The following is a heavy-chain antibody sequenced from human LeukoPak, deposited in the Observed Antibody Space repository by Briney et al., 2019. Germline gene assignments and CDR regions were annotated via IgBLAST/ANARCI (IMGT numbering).Heavy chain of an antibody. CDR3: ARVVMDYDSSSYYSRYFQH. V-gene: IGHV4-34*01. CDR2: INHSGST. D-gene: IGHD3-22*01. Sequence: SETLSLTCTVSGGSISSYYWSWIRQPPGKGLEWIGEINHSGSTNYNPSLKSRVTISVDTSKNQFSLKLYSVTAADTAVYYCARVVMDYDSSSYYSRYFQHWGQGTLVTVSS. J-gene: IGHJ1*01. CDR1: GGSISSYY.